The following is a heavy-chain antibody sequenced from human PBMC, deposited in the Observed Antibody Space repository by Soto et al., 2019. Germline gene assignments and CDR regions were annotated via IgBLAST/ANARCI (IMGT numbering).Heavy chain of an antibody. CDR1: GFTFSSYA. Sequence: GGSLRLSCAASGFTFSSYAMSWVRQAPGKGLEWVSAISGSGGSTYYAYSVKGRFTISRDNSKNTLYLQMNSLRAEDTAVYYCAKSNPRLLSIAARYYYGMDVWGQGTSVTVSS. V-gene: IGHV3-23*01. CDR3: AKSNPRLLSIAARYYYGMDV. CDR2: ISGSGGST. D-gene: IGHD6-6*01. J-gene: IGHJ6*02.